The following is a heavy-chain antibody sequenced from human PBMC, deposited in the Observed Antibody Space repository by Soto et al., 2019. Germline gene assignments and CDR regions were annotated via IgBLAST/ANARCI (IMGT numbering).Heavy chain of an antibody. D-gene: IGHD2-2*01. V-gene: IGHV1-2*02. CDR1: GYTFTGYY. Sequence: ASVKVSCKASGYTFTGYYMHWVRQAPGQGREWMGWINPNSGGTNYAQKVQGRVTMTTDTSSTVYMELTGLTSADTAVYYCARDWTSPSCVSSSRPRGGWFDPWGQGTLVTVSS. CDR2: INPNSGGT. CDR3: ARDWTSPSCVSSSRPRGGWFDP. J-gene: IGHJ5*02.